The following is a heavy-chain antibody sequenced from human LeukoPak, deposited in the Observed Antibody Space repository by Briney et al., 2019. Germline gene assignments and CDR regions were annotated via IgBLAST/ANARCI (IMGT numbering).Heavy chain of an antibody. V-gene: IGHV3-48*04. CDR1: GFTFSSYS. Sequence: GGSLRLSCAASGFTFSSYSMNWVRQAPGKGLEWVSYISSSSSTIYYADSVKGRFTISRDNAKNSLYLQMNSLRAEDTAVYYCARETYSGSYCPDYWGQGTLVTVSS. D-gene: IGHD1-26*01. CDR3: ARETYSGSYCPDY. J-gene: IGHJ4*02. CDR2: ISSSSSTI.